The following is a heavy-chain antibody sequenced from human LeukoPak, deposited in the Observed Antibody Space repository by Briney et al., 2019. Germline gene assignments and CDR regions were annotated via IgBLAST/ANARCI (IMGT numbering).Heavy chain of an antibody. V-gene: IGHV4-59*01. CDR2: IYYSGSS. Sequence: SDTVSLICFVSGGPISPNYWLWIRQSPGRALEGIGYIYYSGSSDYNPSLTSRVTFSLDSSKNQFSLNLTSVTAADTAVYFCAREYSTSSEGDYFDYWGQGSLVTVSS. CDR3: AREYSTSSEGDYFDY. CDR1: GGPISPNY. J-gene: IGHJ4*02. D-gene: IGHD6-6*01.